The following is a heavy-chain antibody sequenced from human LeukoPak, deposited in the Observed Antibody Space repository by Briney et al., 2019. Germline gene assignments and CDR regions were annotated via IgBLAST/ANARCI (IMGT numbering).Heavy chain of an antibody. V-gene: IGHV5-51*01. Sequence: ASVKISCKGSGYSFTSYWIGWVRQMPGKGLEWMGIIYPGDSDTRYSPSFQGQVTISADKSISTAYLQWSSLKASDTAMYYCARPGSYDSSGYYYFDYWGQGTLVTVSS. CDR2: IYPGDSDT. CDR1: GYSFTSYW. J-gene: IGHJ4*02. D-gene: IGHD3-22*01. CDR3: ARPGSYDSSGYYYFDY.